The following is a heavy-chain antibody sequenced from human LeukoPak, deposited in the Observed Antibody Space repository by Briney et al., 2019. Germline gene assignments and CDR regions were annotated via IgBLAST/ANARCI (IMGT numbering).Heavy chain of an antibody. Sequence: SETLSLTCTVSGGSISSHYWSWIRQPPGKGLEWIGYIYYSGSTNYNPSLKSRVTISVDTSKNQFSLKLSSVTAADTAVYYCAVGPLYYDILTGYSSYYFDYWGQGTLVTVSS. CDR3: AVGPLYYDILTGYSSYYFDY. J-gene: IGHJ4*02. CDR2: IYYSGST. D-gene: IGHD3-9*01. V-gene: IGHV4-59*11. CDR1: GGSISSHY.